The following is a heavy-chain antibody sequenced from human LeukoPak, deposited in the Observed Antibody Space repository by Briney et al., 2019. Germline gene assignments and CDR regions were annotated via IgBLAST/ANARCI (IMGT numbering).Heavy chain of an antibody. CDR1: GFTVSSNY. Sequence: GGSLRLSCAASGFTVSSNYMSWVRQAPGKGLEWVSVIYSGGSTYYADSVKGRFTISRDNSKNTLYLQMNSLRAEDTAVYYCARGPPSTRSYRFDYWGQGTLVTVSS. J-gene: IGHJ4*02. D-gene: IGHD2-15*01. V-gene: IGHV3-53*05. CDR3: ARGPPSTRSYRFDY. CDR2: IYSGGST.